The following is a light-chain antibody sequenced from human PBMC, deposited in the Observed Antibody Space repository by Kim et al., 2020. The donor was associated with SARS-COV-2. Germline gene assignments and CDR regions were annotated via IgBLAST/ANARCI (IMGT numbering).Light chain of an antibody. J-gene: IGLJ3*02. CDR1: KLGDKY. CDR2: QDS. Sequence: SYELTQPPSVSVSPGQTASITCSGDKLGDKYACWYQQKPGQSPVLVIHQDSKRPSGIPERFSGSNSGNTATLTISGTQAMDEADYYCQAWDSSRVFG. CDR3: QAWDSSRV. V-gene: IGLV3-1*01.